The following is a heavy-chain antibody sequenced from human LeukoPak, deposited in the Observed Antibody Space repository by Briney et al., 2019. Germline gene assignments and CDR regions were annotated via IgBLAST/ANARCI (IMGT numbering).Heavy chain of an antibody. CDR1: GGSFSGYY. CDR3: ARALGYCSGGSCYWPYYYYGMDV. V-gene: IGHV4-34*01. CDR2: INHSGRT. J-gene: IGHJ6*02. D-gene: IGHD2-15*01. Sequence: PSETLSLTCAVYGGSFSGYYWSWIRQSPGKGLEWIGEINHSGRTNYNPSLKSRVTISVDTSKNQFSLKLSSVTAADTAVYYCARALGYCSGGSCYWPYYYYGMDVWGQGTTVTVSS.